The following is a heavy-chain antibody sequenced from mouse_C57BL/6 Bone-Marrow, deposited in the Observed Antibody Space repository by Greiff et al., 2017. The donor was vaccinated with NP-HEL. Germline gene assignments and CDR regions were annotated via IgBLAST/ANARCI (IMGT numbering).Heavy chain of an antibody. CDR1: GYTFTSYW. J-gene: IGHJ1*03. D-gene: IGHD6-1*01. CDR2: IYPGSGST. Sequence: QVQLQQPGAELVKPGASVKLSCKASGYTFTSYWITWVKQRPGQGLEWIGDIYPGSGSTNYNEQFKSKATLTVDKSSSQASMQLSSLTSEDSAVYSRAIPLCWYFDVWGTGTTVTVSS. CDR3: AIPLCWYFDV. V-gene: IGHV1-55*01.